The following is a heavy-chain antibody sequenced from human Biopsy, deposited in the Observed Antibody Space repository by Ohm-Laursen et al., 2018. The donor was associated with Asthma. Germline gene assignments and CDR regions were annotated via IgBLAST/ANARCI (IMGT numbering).Heavy chain of an antibody. CDR1: GYSFELNG. V-gene: IGHV1-18*04. CDR2: ISYYLENP. Sequence: SVKVSCKTSGYSFELNGMSWVRQRPGQGLEWMGWISYYLENPNYAQKFQGRVNMTYDRSTNTAYMELKSLRTDDTAVYFCARTYCTLNTCYASFDHWGQGTLVAVSS. J-gene: IGHJ4*02. CDR3: ARTYCTLNTCYASFDH. D-gene: IGHD2-2*01.